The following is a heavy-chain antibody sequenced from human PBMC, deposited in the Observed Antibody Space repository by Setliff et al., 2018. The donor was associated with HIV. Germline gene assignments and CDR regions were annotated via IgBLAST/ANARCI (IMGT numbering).Heavy chain of an antibody. Sequence: PSETLSLTCTVTGGSISSGGFYWTWIRQHPGKGLEWIGYIYYSGSTYYSPSLKSRVTISVDTSKNQFSLKLSSVTAADTAVYYCARDYGDTPSYYYYYGMDVWGQGTTVTVSS. CDR1: GGSISSGGFY. CDR2: IYYSGST. D-gene: IGHD4-17*01. J-gene: IGHJ6*02. V-gene: IGHV4-31*03. CDR3: ARDYGDTPSYYYYYGMDV.